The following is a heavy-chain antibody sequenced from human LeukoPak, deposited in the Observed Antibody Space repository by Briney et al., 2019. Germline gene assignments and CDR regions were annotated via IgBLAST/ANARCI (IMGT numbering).Heavy chain of an antibody. D-gene: IGHD3-10*01. CDR3: ARGDFTMVRGVIMGNWFAP. CDR1: GGSISSGGYS. V-gene: IGHV4-30-2*01. J-gene: IGHJ5*02. Sequence: SETLSLTGAVSGGSISSGGYSWSWIRQPPGKGLEWIGYIYHSGSTYYNPSLKSRVTISVDRSKNQFSLKLTSVTTADTAVYYCARGDFTMVRGVIMGNWFAPWGQGTLVTVSS. CDR2: IYHSGST.